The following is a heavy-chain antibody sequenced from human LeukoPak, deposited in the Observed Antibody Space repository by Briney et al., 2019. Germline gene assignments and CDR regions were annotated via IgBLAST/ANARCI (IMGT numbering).Heavy chain of an antibody. V-gene: IGHV4-39*01. D-gene: IGHD2-21*02. CDR2: IRYSGGA. J-gene: IGHJ5*01. Sequence: SETLSLTCSVSGGSITSRSHYWNWIRQPPGKGLEWIANIRYSGGAYYSPSLNSRVTISVDTSKNRFSLELRSVTAADTAMYYCARRAGDSSLVDSWGQGALVTVSS. CDR1: GGSITSRSHY. CDR3: ARRAGDSSLVDS.